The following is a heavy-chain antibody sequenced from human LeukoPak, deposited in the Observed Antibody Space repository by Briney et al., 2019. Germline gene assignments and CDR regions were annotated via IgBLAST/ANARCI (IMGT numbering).Heavy chain of an antibody. CDR2: IYYSGST. CDR1: GGSISSGDHY. J-gene: IGHJ5*02. CDR3: ARALLTEYCGDDCPVNWFDP. Sequence: SQTLSLTCTVSGGSISSGDHYWSWIRQPPGKGLEWIGYIYYSGSTYYNPSLKSRVTISVDTSKDQFSLKLSSVTAADTAVYYCARALLTEYCGDDCPVNWFDPWGQGTLVTVSS. D-gene: IGHD2-21*02. V-gene: IGHV4-30-4*01.